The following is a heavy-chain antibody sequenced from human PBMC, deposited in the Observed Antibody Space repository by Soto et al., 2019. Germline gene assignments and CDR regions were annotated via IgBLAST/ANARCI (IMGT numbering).Heavy chain of an antibody. V-gene: IGHV4-31*03. CDR1: GGSISSGGYY. CDR3: ARDAHYCDYWGMDV. J-gene: IGHJ6*02. Sequence: QVQLQESGPGLVKPSQTLSLTCTVSGGSISSGGYYWSWIRQHPGKGLEWIGYIYYSGSTYYNPSLKSRVTISVDTYKNQFSLKQSSVTAADTAVYYCARDAHYCDYWGMDVWGQGTTVTVSS. CDR2: IYYSGST. D-gene: IGHD4-17*01.